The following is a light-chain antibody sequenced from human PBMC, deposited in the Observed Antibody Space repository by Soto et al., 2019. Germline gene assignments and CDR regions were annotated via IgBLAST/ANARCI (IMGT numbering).Light chain of an antibody. CDR1: SSDIGGHDY. J-gene: IGLJ1*01. CDR3: CSYAGSYTYV. V-gene: IGLV2-14*01. CDR2: EVT. Sequence: QSALTQPASVSGSPGQSITISCTGTSSDIGGHDYVFWYQQYPGKAPKLLISEVTNRPSGVSRRFSDSKSGATASLTISGLQAEDEADYYCCSYAGSYTYVFGTGTKLTVL.